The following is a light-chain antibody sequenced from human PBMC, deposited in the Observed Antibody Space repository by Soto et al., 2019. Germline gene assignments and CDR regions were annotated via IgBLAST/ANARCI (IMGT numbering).Light chain of an antibody. CDR3: QQCGSSLPWT. CDR1: QIISSAY. J-gene: IGKJ1*01. V-gene: IGKV3-20*01. Sequence: EIVLTQSPGTLSLSPGDRATLSCRASQIISSAYLAWYQQRPGQAPRLLIYASSSRATGIPDRFSGSGSGTDFTLTISRLGPEDFAVYYCQQCGSSLPWTFGQGTQVEMK. CDR2: ASS.